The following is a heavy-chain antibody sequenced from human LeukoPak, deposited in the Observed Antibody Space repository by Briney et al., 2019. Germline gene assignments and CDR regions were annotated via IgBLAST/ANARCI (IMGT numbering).Heavy chain of an antibody. V-gene: IGHV3-23*01. CDR1: GFTFSSYA. Sequence: PGGSLRLSCTASGFTFSSYAMSWVRQAPGKGLEWVSAISGSGGSAYYADSVKGRFTISRDNSKNTLYLQMNSLRAEDTVVYYCAKDSYGFFVGHFDPWGQGTLVTVSS. D-gene: IGHD3-3*01. J-gene: IGHJ5*02. CDR3: AKDSYGFFVGHFDP. CDR2: ISGSGGSA.